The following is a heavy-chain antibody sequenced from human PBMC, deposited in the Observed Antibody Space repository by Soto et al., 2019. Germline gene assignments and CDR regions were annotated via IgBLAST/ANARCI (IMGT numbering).Heavy chain of an antibody. Sequence: LRRSCVASGLTFGSRAMTWVRQAPGEGLQWVSTITDTGGDAKYADSVRGRFVISRDNSKKTLYLQMTSLTAEDSAMYYCARGSTDSYPGSRIFDFWGRGTLVTV. J-gene: IGHJ4*02. CDR3: ARGSTDSYPGSRIFDF. V-gene: IGHV3-23*01. D-gene: IGHD3-10*01. CDR2: ITDTGGDA. CDR1: GLTFGSRA.